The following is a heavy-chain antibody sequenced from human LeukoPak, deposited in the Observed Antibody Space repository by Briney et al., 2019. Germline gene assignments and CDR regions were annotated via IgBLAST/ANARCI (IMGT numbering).Heavy chain of an antibody. Sequence: ASVKVSCKASGYSFTGYYIHWVRQAPGQGLEWMGWINPNSGGTNYAQKFQGRVTMTRDTSISTAYMELSRLRSEDTAVYYCARDHVYDILTGSYFQHWGQGTLVIVSS. J-gene: IGHJ1*01. CDR1: GYSFTGYY. D-gene: IGHD3-9*01. CDR3: ARDHVYDILTGSYFQH. CDR2: INPNSGGT. V-gene: IGHV1-2*02.